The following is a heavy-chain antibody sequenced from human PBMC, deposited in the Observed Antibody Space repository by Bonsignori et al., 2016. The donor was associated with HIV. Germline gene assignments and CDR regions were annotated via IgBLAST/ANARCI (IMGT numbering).Heavy chain of an antibody. CDR2: ISYSGKT. V-gene: IGHV4-39*07. CDR1: NGSLSRGTYY. D-gene: IGHD3-9*01. Sequence: QLQLQESGPGLVKPSETLSLTCSVSNGSLSRGTYYWVWIRQPPGKGLEWIGSISYSGKTYYNPSLKSRVTVSLDTSKSQFSLRLSSVTAADTAIYYCAREQTTIFSHFDYWGQGTLVLRLL. CDR3: AREQTTIFSHFDY. J-gene: IGHJ4*02.